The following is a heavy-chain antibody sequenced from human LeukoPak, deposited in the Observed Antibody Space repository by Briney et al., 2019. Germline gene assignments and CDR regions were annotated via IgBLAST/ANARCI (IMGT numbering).Heavy chain of an antibody. CDR3: ARVNAYYYDSSGYYDY. Sequence: PGGSLRLSCAVSGFTFSSYAMSTVRQAPGKGLEWFSGISWNSGSIGYADSVKGRFTISRDNAKNSLYLQMNSLRAEDTALYYCARVNAYYYDSSGYYDYWGQGTLVTVSS. J-gene: IGHJ4*02. CDR1: GFTFSSYA. V-gene: IGHV3-9*01. D-gene: IGHD3-22*01. CDR2: ISWNSGSI.